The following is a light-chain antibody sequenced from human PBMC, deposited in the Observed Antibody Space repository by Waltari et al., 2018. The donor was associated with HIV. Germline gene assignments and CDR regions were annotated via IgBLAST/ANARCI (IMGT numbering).Light chain of an antibody. J-gene: IGKJ5*01. CDR2: DAT. CDR3: QQRSNWPPIT. V-gene: IGKV3-11*01. Sequence: EIVLTQSPATLSLSPGERATLSCRASQSLSSYLAWYQQKPGQAPRLLIYDATNRATGIPGRFSGSGSGTNFTLTISSLEPEDFAVYYCQQRSNWPPITFGQGTRLDIK. CDR1: QSLSSY.